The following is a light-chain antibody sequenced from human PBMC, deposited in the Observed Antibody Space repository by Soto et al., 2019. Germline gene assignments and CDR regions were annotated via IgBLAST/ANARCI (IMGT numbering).Light chain of an antibody. V-gene: IGLV2-14*01. J-gene: IGLJ2*01. CDR1: SSDVGGYNY. CDR3: TSFASRNPVI. CDR2: DVS. Sequence: QSALTQPASVSGSPGQSITISCTGTSSDVGGYNYVSWYQQHPGKAPKLVIYDVSNRPSGVSNRFSGSKSGNTASLTISGPRVGDDADYYCTSFASRNPVIFGGGTKLTAL.